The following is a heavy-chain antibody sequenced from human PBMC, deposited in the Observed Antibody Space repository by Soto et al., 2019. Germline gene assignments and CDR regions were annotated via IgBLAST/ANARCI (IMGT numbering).Heavy chain of an antibody. J-gene: IGHJ4*02. CDR3: ARVTYSSGWYRFGY. CDR1: GFTFSSYA. Sequence: QVQLVESGGGVVQPGRSLRLSCAASGFTFSSYAMHWVRQAPGKALEWVAVISYDGSNKYYADSVKGRFTISRDNSKNTLYLRMNSLRAEDTAVYHCARVTYSSGWYRFGYWGQGTLGTVAS. CDR2: ISYDGSNK. D-gene: IGHD6-19*01. V-gene: IGHV3-30-3*01.